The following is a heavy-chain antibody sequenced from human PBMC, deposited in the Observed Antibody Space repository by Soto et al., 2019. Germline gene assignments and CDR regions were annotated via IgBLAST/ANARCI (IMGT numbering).Heavy chain of an antibody. J-gene: IGHJ4*02. V-gene: IGHV1-69*08. D-gene: IGHD5-12*01. CDR1: GDTFRNEI. CDR3: VRDSPIGNTYSGYDGFDH. CDR2: IIPLLDIA. Sequence: QVQLVQSGAEVKKPGSSVKVSCKASGDTFRNEIITWVRQAPGQGLEWMGRIIPLLDIANYAPKFQGRVTLTADKSTSTAYMELNSPRSEDTAVYFCVRDSPIGNTYSGYDGFDHWGQGTLVTVSS.